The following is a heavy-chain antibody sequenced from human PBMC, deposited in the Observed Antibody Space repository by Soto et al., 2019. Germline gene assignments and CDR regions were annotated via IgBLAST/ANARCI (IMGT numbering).Heavy chain of an antibody. Sequence: QVQLVESGGGVVQSGRSLRLSCAASGFTFSSYGMHWVRQAPGKGLEWVAVIWNNGNKQYYVDSVKGRFTISRDNSKSTLYLQMNSLRAEDTAVYYCARDPYCGGECGPSFDFWGQGTMVTVSS. D-gene: IGHD2-21*01. J-gene: IGHJ3*01. CDR3: ARDPYCGGECGPSFDF. CDR1: GFTFSSYG. CDR2: IWNNGNKQ. V-gene: IGHV3-33*01.